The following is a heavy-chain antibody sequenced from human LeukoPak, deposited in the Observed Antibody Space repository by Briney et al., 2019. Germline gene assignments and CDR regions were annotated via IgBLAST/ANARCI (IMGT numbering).Heavy chain of an antibody. Sequence: GGSLRLSCAASGFHFSNFAMTWVRQAPGKGLEWVSSIVGSSSTYYADSLKGRFTISRDNAKNSLYLQMNSLRAEDTAVYYCARIGAGSSRDYWGQGTLVTVSS. CDR1: GFHFSNFA. J-gene: IGHJ4*02. CDR3: ARIGAGSSRDY. D-gene: IGHD6-13*01. V-gene: IGHV3-21*01. CDR2: IVGSSST.